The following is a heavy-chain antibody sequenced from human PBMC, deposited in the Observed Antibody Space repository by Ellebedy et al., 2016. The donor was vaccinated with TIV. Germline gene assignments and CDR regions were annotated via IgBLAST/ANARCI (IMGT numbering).Heavy chain of an antibody. V-gene: IGHV1-69*13. CDR3: ASFYSSGWYALAFDY. CDR1: GGTFSSYA. CDR2: IIPIFGTA. D-gene: IGHD6-19*01. J-gene: IGHJ4*02. Sequence: SVKVSXXASGGTFSSYAISWVRQAPGQGLEWMGGIIPIFGTANYAQKFQGRVTITAVESTSTAYMELSSLRSEDTAVYYCASFYSSGWYALAFDYWGQGTLVTVSS.